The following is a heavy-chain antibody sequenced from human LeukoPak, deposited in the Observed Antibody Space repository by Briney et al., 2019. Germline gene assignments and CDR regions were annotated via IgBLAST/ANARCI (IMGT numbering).Heavy chain of an antibody. V-gene: IGHV3-7*01. CDR2: IKQDGSEK. J-gene: IGHJ4*02. D-gene: IGHD6-13*01. Sequence: PGGSLRLSCAASGLTFSSYWMSWVRQAPGKGLEWVANIKQDGSEKYYVDSVKGRFTISRDNAKNSLYLQMNGLRAEDTAVYYCARSIAAASSSYYFDYWGQGTLVTVSS. CDR1: GLTFSSYW. CDR3: ARSIAAASSSYYFDY.